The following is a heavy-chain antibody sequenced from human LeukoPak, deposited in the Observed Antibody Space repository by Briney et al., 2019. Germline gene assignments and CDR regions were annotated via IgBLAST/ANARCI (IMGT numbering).Heavy chain of an antibody. J-gene: IGHJ4*02. CDR3: TRMYYDFWSGYYIGFDY. Sequence: GGSLRLSCAASGFTFSGSAMHWVRQASGKGLEWVGRIRSKANSYATAYAASVKGRFTISRDDSKNTAYLQMNSLKTEDTAVYYCTRMYYDFWSGYYIGFDYWGQGTLVTVSS. D-gene: IGHD3-3*01. V-gene: IGHV3-73*01. CDR1: GFTFSGSA. CDR2: IRSKANSYAT.